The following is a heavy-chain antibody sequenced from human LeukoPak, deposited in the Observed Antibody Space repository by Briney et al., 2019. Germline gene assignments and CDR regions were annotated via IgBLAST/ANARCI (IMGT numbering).Heavy chain of an antibody. D-gene: IGHD3-10*01. CDR1: GFTFSSYA. CDR3: ARAMVRETTDY. CDR2: ISTSGNTI. Sequence: GGSLRLSCAASGFTFSSYAMNWVRQAPGKGLEWLSYISTSGNTIYYADSVKGRFTISRDNAKNSLYVQMNSLRAEDTAVYYCARAMVRETTDYWGQGTLVTVSS. V-gene: IGHV3-48*03. J-gene: IGHJ4*02.